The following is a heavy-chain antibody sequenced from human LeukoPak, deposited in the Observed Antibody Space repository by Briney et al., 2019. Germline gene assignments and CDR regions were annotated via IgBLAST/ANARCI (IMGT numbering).Heavy chain of an antibody. CDR1: GFTFSSYS. V-gene: IGHV3-48*01. Sequence: GGSLRLSCAASGFTFSSYSMNWVRQAPGKGREWVSYISSSSSTIYYADSVKGRFTISRDNSKNTLYLQMNSLRAEDTAVYYCARDLTQQLVLGYYFDYWGQGTLVTVSS. D-gene: IGHD6-13*01. J-gene: IGHJ4*02. CDR3: ARDLTQQLVLGYYFDY. CDR2: ISSSSSTI.